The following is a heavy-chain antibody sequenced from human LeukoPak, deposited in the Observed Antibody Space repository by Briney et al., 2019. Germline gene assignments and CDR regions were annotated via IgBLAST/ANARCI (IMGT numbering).Heavy chain of an antibody. CDR3: ARGDYYDSSGYLGGGLDY. V-gene: IGHV3-48*03. D-gene: IGHD3-22*01. CDR1: GFTFSSYA. J-gene: IGHJ4*02. Sequence: GGSLRLSCAASGFTFSSYAMNWVRQAPGKGLEWVSYISSSGSTIYYADSVKGRFTISRDNAKNSLYLQMNSLRAEDTAVYYCARGDYYDSSGYLGGGLDYWGQGTLVTVSS. CDR2: ISSSGSTI.